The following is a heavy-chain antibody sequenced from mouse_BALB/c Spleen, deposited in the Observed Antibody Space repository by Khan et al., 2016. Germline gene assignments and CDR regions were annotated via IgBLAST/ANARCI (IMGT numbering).Heavy chain of an antibody. D-gene: IGHD2-2*01. CDR3: ARDGWGYYAMDY. CDR1: GFSLIAYG. CDR2: IWGDGTT. J-gene: IGHJ4*01. V-gene: IGHV2-6-7*01. Sequence: QVQLKESGPGLVAPSQSLSITCTVSGFSLIAYGVNWVRQPPGKSLEWLGMIWGDGTTDYNSALKSRMNITKDNSKSQDFLKMNSLQTDDTARYYCARDGWGYYAMDYWGQGTSVTVSS.